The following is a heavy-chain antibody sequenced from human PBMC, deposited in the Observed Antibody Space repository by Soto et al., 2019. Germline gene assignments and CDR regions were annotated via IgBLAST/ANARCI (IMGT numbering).Heavy chain of an antibody. Sequence: QVQLVESGGGVVQPGRSLRLSCAASGFTFSSYGMHWVRQAPGKGLEWVAVIWYDGSNKYYADSVKGRFTISRDNSKNPRDLQMNSLRAEDPAVYYCARDRLDYYGPGSYYNANYGMDVWGQGTTVTVSS. CDR3: ARDRLDYYGPGSYYNANYGMDV. CDR1: GFTFSSYG. V-gene: IGHV3-33*01. D-gene: IGHD3-10*01. J-gene: IGHJ6*02. CDR2: IWYDGSNK.